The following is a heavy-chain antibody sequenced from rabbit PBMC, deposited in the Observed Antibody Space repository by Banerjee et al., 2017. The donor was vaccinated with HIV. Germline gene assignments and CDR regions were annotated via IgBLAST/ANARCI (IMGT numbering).Heavy chain of an antibody. J-gene: IGHJ4*01. Sequence: QEQLEESGGDLVKPEGSLTLTCTASGFSFSDKYVMSWVRQAPGKGLEWIGCINTSSGNTVYASWAKGRFTISKTSSTTVTLQMTRLTGADTATYFCARPLATMTMALYLWGPGTLVTVS. D-gene: IGHD2-1*01. CDR3: ARPLATMTMALYL. CDR1: GFSFSDKYV. V-gene: IGHV1S45*01. CDR2: INTSSGNT.